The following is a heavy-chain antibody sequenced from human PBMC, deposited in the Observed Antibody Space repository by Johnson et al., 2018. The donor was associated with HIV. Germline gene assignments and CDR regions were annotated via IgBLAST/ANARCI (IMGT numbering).Heavy chain of an antibody. Sequence: QVQLVESGGGVVQPGRSLRLSCAASGFTFSSYGMHWVRQAPGKGLEWVAVIWYDGSNKYYADSVKGRFTISRDNSKNTLYLQMNSLRAEDTAVYYCAKVDGSGTWGAFDIWGQGTMVTVSS. CDR2: IWYDGSNK. D-gene: IGHD3-10*01. J-gene: IGHJ3*02. CDR3: AKVDGSGTWGAFDI. CDR1: GFTFSSYG. V-gene: IGHV3-33*06.